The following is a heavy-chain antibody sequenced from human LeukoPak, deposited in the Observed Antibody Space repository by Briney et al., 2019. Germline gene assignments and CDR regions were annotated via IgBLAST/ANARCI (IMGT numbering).Heavy chain of an antibody. V-gene: IGHV3-30-3*01. CDR2: VSYGGNKE. D-gene: IGHD3-10*01. Sequence: GGSLRLPCAASGFTFGSYAMHWVRQAPGKGLEWVAVVSYGGNKEYYADSVKGRFTISRDNSKDTLYLQMNSLRPEDTAVYYCARGPPGPAGYFQHWGQGTLVTVSS. CDR3: ARGPPGPAGYFQH. CDR1: GFTFGSYA. J-gene: IGHJ1*01.